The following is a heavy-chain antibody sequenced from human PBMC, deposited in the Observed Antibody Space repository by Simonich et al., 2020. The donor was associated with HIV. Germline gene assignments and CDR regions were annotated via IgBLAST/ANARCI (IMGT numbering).Heavy chain of an antibody. V-gene: IGHV3-9*01. J-gene: IGHJ4*02. Sequence: EVQLVESGGGLVQPGRSLRLSCAASGFTFDDYAMHWVRQAPGKGRWWGAGISWNSGSIGYADSVKGLFTISRDNAKNSLYLQMNSLRAEDTALYYCAKDKGAYYGSGSPVYWGQGTLVTVSS. CDR1: GFTFDDYA. CDR2: ISWNSGSI. CDR3: AKDKGAYYGSGSPVY. D-gene: IGHD3-10*01.